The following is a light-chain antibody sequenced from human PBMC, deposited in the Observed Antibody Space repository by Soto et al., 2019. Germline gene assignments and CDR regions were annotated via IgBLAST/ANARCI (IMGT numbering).Light chain of an antibody. V-gene: IGKV3-20*01. CDR3: QHYDGSPRT. Sequence: ETVLTQSPGTVSLSPGERATLSCRTSQSVKSNYLAWYQQKPGQAPRLLIYGVFNRATGIPDRFSGSGSGTDFILTISGLEPEDSAVYYCQHYDGSPRTFGQGTKLEIK. CDR2: GVF. CDR1: QSVKSNY. J-gene: IGKJ2*01.